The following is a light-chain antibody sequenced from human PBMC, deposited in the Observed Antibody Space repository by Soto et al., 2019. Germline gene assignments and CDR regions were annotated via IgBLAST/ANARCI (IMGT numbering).Light chain of an antibody. CDR1: SSDVAYYNY. Sequence: QSALTQPASVSGSPGQSITISCTGTSSDVAYYNYVSWYQQHPGKAPKLMIYDVGYRPSGVSNRFSGSKSGNTASLTISGLQAEDEADYYFSSYTTTNTVVFGGGTKLTVL. J-gene: IGLJ2*01. CDR3: SSYTTTNTVV. V-gene: IGLV2-14*01. CDR2: DVG.